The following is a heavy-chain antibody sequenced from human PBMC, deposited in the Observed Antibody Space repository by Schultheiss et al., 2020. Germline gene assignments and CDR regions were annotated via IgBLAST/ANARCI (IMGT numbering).Heavy chain of an antibody. V-gene: IGHV1-18*04. D-gene: IGHD6-19*01. CDR2: ISGYNGNT. CDR1: GYTFTSYG. Sequence: ASVKVSCKASGYTFTSYGISWVRQAPGQGLEWMGWISGYNGNTNQAQKLQGRVTMTTDTSTSTAYMELRSLRSDDTAVYYCASSSSGWYDFDYWGQGTLVTVSS. CDR3: ASSSSGWYDFDY. J-gene: IGHJ4*02.